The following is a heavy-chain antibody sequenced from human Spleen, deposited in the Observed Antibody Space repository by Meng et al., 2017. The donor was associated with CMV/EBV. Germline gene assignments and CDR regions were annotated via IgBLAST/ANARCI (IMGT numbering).Heavy chain of an antibody. Sequence: ASVKVSCKASGYTFTGYYMNWVRQAPGQGLEWLGWINPNSGGANYAQKFQGRVTMTTDTSISTAYMNLSSLSSDDTAVYYCASLGEPLYGHDVWFDPWGQGTRVTVSS. J-gene: IGHJ5*02. CDR1: GYTFTGYY. CDR3: ASLGEPLYGHDVWFDP. D-gene: IGHD3-16*01. V-gene: IGHV1-2*02. CDR2: INPNSGGA.